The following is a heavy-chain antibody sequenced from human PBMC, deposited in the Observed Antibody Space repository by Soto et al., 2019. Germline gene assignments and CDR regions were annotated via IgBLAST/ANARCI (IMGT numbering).Heavy chain of an antibody. CDR2: MSGSGGST. CDR3: ARRGSGSYSDY. V-gene: IGHV3-23*01. Sequence: EVQLLESGGGLVQPGGSLRLSCAASGFTFSSYAMRWVRQAPVKGLEWVSAMSGSGGSTYYADSVKGRFTISRDNSKNTLYLQMNSLRAEDTAVYYCARRGSGSYSDYWGQGTLVTVSS. CDR1: GFTFSSYA. J-gene: IGHJ4*02. D-gene: IGHD1-26*01.